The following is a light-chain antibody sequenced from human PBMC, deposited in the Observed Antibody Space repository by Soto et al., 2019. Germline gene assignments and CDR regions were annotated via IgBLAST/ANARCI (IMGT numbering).Light chain of an antibody. V-gene: IGKV3-20*01. Sequence: EIVLTQSPATLSLAPGERATLSCRASQSVSSSYLAWYQQKPGQAPRLLIYGASSRATGLPDRFSGSGSGTDFTLTISSLEPEDFAVYYCQQYDSSPYNFGQGTKLEIK. J-gene: IGKJ2*01. CDR2: GAS. CDR3: QQYDSSPYN. CDR1: QSVSSSY.